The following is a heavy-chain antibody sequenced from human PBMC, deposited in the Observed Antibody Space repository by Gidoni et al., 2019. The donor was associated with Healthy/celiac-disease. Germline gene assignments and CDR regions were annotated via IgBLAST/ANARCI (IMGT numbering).Heavy chain of an antibody. D-gene: IGHD2-8*01. CDR2: INHSGST. J-gene: IGHJ4*02. CDR1: GGSFSGYY. V-gene: IGHV4-34*01. Sequence: QVQLQQWGAGLLKPSETLSLTCAVSGGSFSGYYWSWIRQPPGKGLEWIGEINHSGSTNYNPSLKSRVTISVDTSKNQFSLKLSSVTAADTAVYYCARRGDCTNGVCYTIDYWGQGTLVTVSS. CDR3: ARRGDCTNGVCYTIDY.